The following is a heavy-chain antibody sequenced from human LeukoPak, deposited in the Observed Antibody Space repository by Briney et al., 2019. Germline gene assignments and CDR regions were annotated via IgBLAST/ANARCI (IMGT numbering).Heavy chain of an antibody. Sequence: SETLSLTCTVSGGSISSYYWSWIRQPPGKGLEWIGYIYYSGSTNYNPSLKSRVTISVDTSKNQFSLKLSSVAAADTAVYYCARCGYSPRDAFDIWGQGTMVTVSS. CDR1: GGSISSYY. V-gene: IGHV4-59*08. CDR3: ARCGYSPRDAFDI. D-gene: IGHD5-18*01. CDR2: IYYSGST. J-gene: IGHJ3*02.